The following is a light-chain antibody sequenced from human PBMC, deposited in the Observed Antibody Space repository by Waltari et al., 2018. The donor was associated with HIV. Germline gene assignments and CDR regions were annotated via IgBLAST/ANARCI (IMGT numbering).Light chain of an antibody. CDR1: QSVSSSY. CDR2: GAS. V-gene: IGKV3-20*01. J-gene: IGKJ2*03. CDR3: QQYGSSPPYS. Sequence: EIVLTQSPGTLSLFPGERATLSCRASQSVSSSYLAWYQQKPGQAPRLLIYGASSRATGIPDRFGGSGSGTDFTLTISRLEPEDFAVYYCQQYGSSPPYSFGQGTKLEIK.